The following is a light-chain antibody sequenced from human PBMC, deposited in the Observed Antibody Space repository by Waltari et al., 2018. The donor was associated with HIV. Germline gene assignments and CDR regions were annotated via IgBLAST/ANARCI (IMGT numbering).Light chain of an antibody. Sequence: QPALTPPYPVSGSSGQSVTIPCTVTSSHFALSHSDSWYQQSPGHVPKVIIYDVTSRPSGVPHRFSGSRSGNTASLTISGLQVDDEAVYYCSTHTTNDTLEFGGGTKLTVL. CDR1: SSHFALSHS. CDR2: DVT. CDR3: STHTTNDTLE. V-gene: IGLV2-14*03. J-gene: IGLJ2*01.